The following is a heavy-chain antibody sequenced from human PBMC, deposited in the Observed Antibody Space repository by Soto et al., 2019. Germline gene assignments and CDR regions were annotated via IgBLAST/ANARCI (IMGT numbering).Heavy chain of an antibody. Sequence: ALSLTCFVSGYFIGAGGYYWIWIRHHPGKGLEWIGSFYSSGSIIYNPSLRSRVSITGDMSTNQFSMSLTSVTAADTARYYCARMYSSGSGWFHPWGQGTLVTVSS. CDR3: ARMYSSGSGWFHP. CDR2: FYSSGSI. J-gene: IGHJ5*02. D-gene: IGHD6-19*01. V-gene: IGHV4-31*03. CDR1: GYFIGAGGYY.